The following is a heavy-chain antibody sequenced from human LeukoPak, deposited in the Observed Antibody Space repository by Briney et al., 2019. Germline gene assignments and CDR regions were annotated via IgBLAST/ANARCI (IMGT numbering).Heavy chain of an antibody. CDR2: IWYDGSNK. Sequence: GRSLRLSCAASGFTFSSYGMHWVRQPPGKGLEWVAVIWYDGSNKYYADYVKGRFTISRDNSKNTLYLQMNSLRAEDTAVYYCAREARSGSYYSIFDYWGQGTLVTVSS. CDR1: GFTFSSYG. V-gene: IGHV3-33*01. D-gene: IGHD3-10*01. CDR3: AREARSGSYYSIFDY. J-gene: IGHJ4*02.